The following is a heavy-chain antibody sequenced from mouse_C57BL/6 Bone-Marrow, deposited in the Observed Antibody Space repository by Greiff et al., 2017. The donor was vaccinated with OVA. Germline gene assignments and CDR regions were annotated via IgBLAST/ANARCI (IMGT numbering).Heavy chain of an antibody. CDR2: ISSGSSTI. J-gene: IGHJ1*03. CDR1: GFTFSDYG. CDR3: AKNPVVAWNWYFDV. D-gene: IGHD1-1*01. Sequence: DVMLVESGGGLVKPGGSLKLSCAASGFTFSDYGMHWVRQAPEKGLEWVAYISSGSSTIYYADTVKGRFTISRDNAKNTLFLQMTSLRSEDTAMYYCAKNPVVAWNWYFDVWGTGTTVTVSS. V-gene: IGHV5-17*01.